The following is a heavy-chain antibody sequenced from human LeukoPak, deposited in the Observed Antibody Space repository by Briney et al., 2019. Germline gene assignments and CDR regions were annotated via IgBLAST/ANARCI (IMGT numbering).Heavy chain of an antibody. CDR2: INHSGST. J-gene: IGHJ4*02. CDR3: ARVQKRLSRTYYYDSSGLDY. CDR1: GGSFSGYY. Sequence: SETLSLTCAAYGGSFSGYYWSWIRQPPGKGLEWIGEINHSGSTNYNPSLKSRVTISVDTSKNQFSLKLSSVTAADTAVYYCARVQKRLSRTYYYDSSGLDYWGQGTLVTVSS. D-gene: IGHD3-22*01. V-gene: IGHV4-34*01.